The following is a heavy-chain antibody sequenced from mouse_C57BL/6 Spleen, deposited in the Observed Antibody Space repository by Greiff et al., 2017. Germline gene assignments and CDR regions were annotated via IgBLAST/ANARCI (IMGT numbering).Heavy chain of an antibody. D-gene: IGHD1-1*01. CDR2: IYPGDGDT. CDR3: ERWDYGSSCDFDY. V-gene: IGHV1-82*01. J-gene: IGHJ2*01. Sequence: VKLQQSGPELVKPGASVKISCKASGYAFSSSWMNWVKQRPGKGLEWIGRIYPGDGDTNYNGKFKGKATLTADKSSSTAYMQHSSLTSEDSAVYFCERWDYGSSCDFDYWGQGTTLTVSS. CDR1: GYAFSSSW.